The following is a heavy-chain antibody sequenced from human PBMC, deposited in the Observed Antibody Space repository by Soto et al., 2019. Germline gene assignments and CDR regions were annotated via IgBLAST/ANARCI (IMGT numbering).Heavy chain of an antibody. CDR2: IYYSGST. CDR3: ARGSWDHYYYYYGMDV. V-gene: IGHV4-39*01. CDR1: GGSISSSSYY. J-gene: IGHJ6*02. Sequence: SETLSLTCTVSGGSISSSSYYWGWIRQPSGKGLEWIGSIYYSGSTYYNPSLKSRVTISVDTSKNQFSLKLSSVTAADSAVYYCARGSWDHYYYYYGMDVWGQGTTVTVSS. D-gene: IGHD1-26*01.